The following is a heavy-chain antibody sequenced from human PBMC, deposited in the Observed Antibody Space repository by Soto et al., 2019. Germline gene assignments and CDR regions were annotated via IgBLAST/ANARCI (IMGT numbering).Heavy chain of an antibody. V-gene: IGHV3-66*01. D-gene: IGHD2-2*01. J-gene: IGHJ6*02. Sequence: PGGSLRLSCAASGFTVSSNFMSWVRQAPGTGLEWVSLIYSDGRTYYAASVKGRFTISRDNSGNTLYLQMNSLRAEDTAVYYCARGLGFCSSPSCYLYYGMDVWGQGTTVTVSS. CDR1: GFTVSSNF. CDR3: ARGLGFCSSPSCYLYYGMDV. CDR2: IYSDGRT.